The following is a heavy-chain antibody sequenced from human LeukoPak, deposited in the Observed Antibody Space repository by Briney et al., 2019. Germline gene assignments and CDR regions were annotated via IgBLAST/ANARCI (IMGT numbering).Heavy chain of an antibody. V-gene: IGHV3-7*01. CDR1: GYTFNGAW. D-gene: IGHD5-18*01. Sequence: GGSLRLSCAASGYTFNGAWRSWGCQAPGKGVEGVANIKEEGSVKFYVDSVKGRFTISRDNANKSLYLQLSCVRPEHTPVYYCATSLDTAMDTGGQGTLVTVSS. CDR3: ATSLDTAMDT. J-gene: IGHJ4*02. CDR2: IKEEGSVK.